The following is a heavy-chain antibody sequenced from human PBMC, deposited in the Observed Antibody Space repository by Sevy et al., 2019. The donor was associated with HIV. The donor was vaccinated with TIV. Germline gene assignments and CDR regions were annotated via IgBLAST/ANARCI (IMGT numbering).Heavy chain of an antibody. CDR1: GDSISTSGYS. CDR3: AGWEGGAFHI. CDR2: MYYSGSH. J-gene: IGHJ3*02. D-gene: IGHD6-19*01. V-gene: IGHV4-30-2*01. Sequence: SETLSLTCGVSGDSISTSGYSWSWIRQPPGKGLEWIGYMYYSGSHFYNPSLQSRVTISFDTSKMQLSLKLTSMTAADTAVYYCAGWEGGAFHILGQGTMVTVSS.